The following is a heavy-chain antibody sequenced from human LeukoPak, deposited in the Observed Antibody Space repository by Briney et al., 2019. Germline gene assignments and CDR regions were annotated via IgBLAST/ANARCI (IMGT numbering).Heavy chain of an antibody. CDR1: GFTFSSDD. CDR2: IGTAGDT. Sequence: GGSLRLSCAASGFTFSSDDMHWVRQATGKGLEWVSAIGTAGDTYYPGSVKGRFTISRENAKNSLYLQMNSLRAGDTAVYYCARDVGGGAFDIWGQGTMVTVSS. J-gene: IGHJ3*02. V-gene: IGHV3-13*01. CDR3: ARDVGGGAFDI.